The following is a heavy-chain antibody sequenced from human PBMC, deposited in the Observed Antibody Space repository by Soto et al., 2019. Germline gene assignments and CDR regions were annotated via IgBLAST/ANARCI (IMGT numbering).Heavy chain of an antibody. CDR1: GFTFSNAW. D-gene: IGHD3-10*01. J-gene: IGHJ5*02. V-gene: IGHV3-15*07. CDR3: TTDLSTRITMVRGVTNWFDP. Sequence: GGSLRLSCAASGFTFSNAWMNWVRQAPGKGLEWVGRIKSKTDGGTTDYAAPGKGSFTISRDDSKNTLYLQMNSLKTEDTAVYYCTTDLSTRITMVRGVTNWFDPWGQGTLVTVSS. CDR2: IKSKTDGGTT.